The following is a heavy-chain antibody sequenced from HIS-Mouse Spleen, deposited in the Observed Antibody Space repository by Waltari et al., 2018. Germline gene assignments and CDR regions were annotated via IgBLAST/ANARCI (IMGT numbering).Heavy chain of an antibody. CDR1: GGSFSGYY. Sequence: QVQLQQWGAGLLKPSETLSLTCAVYGGSFSGYYWSWSRQPPGKGLEWIGEINHSGSTNYNPSLKSRVTISVDTSKNQFSLKLSSVTAADTAVYYCARMGPASGSYGDYWGQGTLVTVSS. D-gene: IGHD1-26*01. CDR3: ARMGPASGSYGDY. J-gene: IGHJ4*02. V-gene: IGHV4-34*01. CDR2: INHSGST.